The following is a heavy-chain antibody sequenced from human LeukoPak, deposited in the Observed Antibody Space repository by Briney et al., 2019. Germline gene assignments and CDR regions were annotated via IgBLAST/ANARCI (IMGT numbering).Heavy chain of an antibody. CDR1: GFSFSSYG. V-gene: IGHV3-33*01. Sequence: PGGSLRLSCAASGFSFSSYGMHWVRQAPGKGLEWVAVIWYDGSNKYYADSVKGRFTISRDNSKNTLYLQMNSLRAEDTAVYYCARDSAEYYDSSGYNLFDYWGQGTLVTVSS. CDR2: IWYDGSNK. J-gene: IGHJ4*02. D-gene: IGHD3-22*01. CDR3: ARDSAEYYDSSGYNLFDY.